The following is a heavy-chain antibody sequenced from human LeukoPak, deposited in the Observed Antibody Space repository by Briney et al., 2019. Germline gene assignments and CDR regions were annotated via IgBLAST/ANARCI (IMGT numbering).Heavy chain of an antibody. J-gene: IGHJ4*02. D-gene: IGHD2-2*03. CDR1: RGSISNSGYY. Sequence: SETLSLTCTVSRGSISNSGYYWGWIRQPPGKGLEWIGSIYYSGSTYYSPSLKNRVTISVDTSRNQFSLKLTSVTAADTAVYYCARDWIAFDYWGQGTLVTVSS. CDR2: IYYSGST. V-gene: IGHV4-39*02. CDR3: ARDWIAFDY.